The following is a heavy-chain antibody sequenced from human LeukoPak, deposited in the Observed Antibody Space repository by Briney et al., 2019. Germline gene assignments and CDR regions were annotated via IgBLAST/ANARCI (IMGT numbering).Heavy chain of an antibody. V-gene: IGHV3-11*04. D-gene: IGHD1-26*01. CDR2: ISSSGSTI. J-gene: IGHJ4*02. CDR1: GFTFSDYY. CDR3: AKGRASGSYYLVFDY. Sequence: GGSLRLSCAASGFTFSDYYMSWIRQAPGKGLEWVSYISSSGSTIYYADSVKGRFTISRDNAKNSLYLQMNSLRAEDTAVYYCAKGRASGSYYLVFDYWGQGTLVTVSS.